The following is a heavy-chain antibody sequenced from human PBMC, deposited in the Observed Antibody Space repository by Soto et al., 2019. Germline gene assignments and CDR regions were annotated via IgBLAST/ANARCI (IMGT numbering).Heavy chain of an antibody. CDR3: ARTLRHVAADAFDI. CDR1: GYTFTSYA. CDR2: INAGNGNT. Sequence: ASVKVSCKASGYTFTSYAIHWVRQAPGQRLEWMGWINAGNGNTKYSQKFQGRVTITRDTSASAAYMELSSLRSEDTAVYYCARTLRHVAADAFDIWGQATIVTVSS. J-gene: IGHJ3*02. D-gene: IGHD3-3*01. V-gene: IGHV1-3*01.